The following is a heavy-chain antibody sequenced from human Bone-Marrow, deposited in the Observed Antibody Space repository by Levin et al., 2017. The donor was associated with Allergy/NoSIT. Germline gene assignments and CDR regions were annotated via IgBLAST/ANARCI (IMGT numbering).Heavy chain of an antibody. CDR1: GSSGYW. Sequence: HPGGSLRLSCAASGSSGYWMHWVRQAPGKGLVWVARINSDGSRTNYADSAKGRFTISRDNAKNTLYLQMDSLRAEDTAVYYCTRDRKDDYGMEVWGQGTTAIVS. D-gene: IGHD3-16*01. J-gene: IGHJ6*02. CDR2: INSDGSRT. V-gene: IGHV3-74*01. CDR3: TRDRKDDYGMEV.